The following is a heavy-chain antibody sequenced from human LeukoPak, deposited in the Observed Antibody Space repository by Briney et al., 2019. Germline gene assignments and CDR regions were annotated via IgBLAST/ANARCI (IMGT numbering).Heavy chain of an antibody. CDR3: AKDWGDIVVVPAAMPYYFDY. Sequence: GGSLRLSCAASGFTFSSYGMNCVRQAPGRGLEWWAFIRYAGSNKYYADSVKGRFAISRDHSTNTLYLQMNSLRAEDTAVYYCAKDWGDIVVVPAAMPYYFDYWGQGTLVTVSS. CDR2: IRYAGSNK. V-gene: IGHV3-30*02. CDR1: GFTFSSYG. J-gene: IGHJ4*02. D-gene: IGHD2-2*01.